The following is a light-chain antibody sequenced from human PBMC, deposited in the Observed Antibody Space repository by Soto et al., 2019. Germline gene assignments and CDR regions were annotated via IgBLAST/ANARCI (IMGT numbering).Light chain of an antibody. J-gene: IGKJ1*01. Sequence: EIVLTQPPGTLSLSPGERATLACRASQSVSSSYLAWYQQKPGQAPRLLIYGASSRATGIPDRFSGSGSGTDFTLTISSLQPEDFATYYCQQSGDTPPWTFGQGSIVDIK. CDR2: GAS. CDR3: QQSGDTPPWT. CDR1: QSVSSSY. V-gene: IGKV3-20*01.